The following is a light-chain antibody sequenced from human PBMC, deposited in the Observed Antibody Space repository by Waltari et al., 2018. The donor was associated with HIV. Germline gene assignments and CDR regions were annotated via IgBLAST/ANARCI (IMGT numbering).Light chain of an antibody. CDR3: ASNRLDSTLV. CDR2: DIV. V-gene: IGLV2-14*03. J-gene: IGLJ2*01. Sequence: QSALTQPASVSGFPGQTINISCTGISTDSRFYQHVSWYQQHPGRVPRLIIYDIVSRPSGISDHFSGSRSGDSASLTISGLQPGDEAHYFCASNRLDSTLVFGGGTKLTIL. CDR1: STDSRFYQH.